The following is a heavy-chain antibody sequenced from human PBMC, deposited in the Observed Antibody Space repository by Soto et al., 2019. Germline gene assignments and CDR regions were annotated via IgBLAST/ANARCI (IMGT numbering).Heavy chain of an antibody. CDR1: GFTFSSYA. Sequence: EVQLLESGGGLVQPGGSLRLSCAASGFTFSSYAMSRVRQAPGKGLEWVSAISGSGGSTYYADSVKGRFTISRDNSKNPLYLQMNSLRAEDTAVYYCATREVVAATHYYYYYGMDVWGQGTTVTVSS. D-gene: IGHD2-15*01. CDR2: ISGSGGST. V-gene: IGHV3-23*01. CDR3: ATREVVAATHYYYYYGMDV. J-gene: IGHJ6*02.